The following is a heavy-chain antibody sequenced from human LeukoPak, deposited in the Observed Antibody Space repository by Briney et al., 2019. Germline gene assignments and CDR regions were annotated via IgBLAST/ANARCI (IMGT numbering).Heavy chain of an antibody. D-gene: IGHD6-13*01. CDR1: GFTFCSYA. CDR3: AAAAGTDY. V-gene: IGHV3-30*04. CDR2: ISYDGSNK. J-gene: IGHJ4*02. Sequence: GMSLRLSCAASGFTFCSYAMHWVRQAPGKGLEWVAVISYDGSNKYYADSVKGRLTISRDNSKNTLYLQMNSLRAEDTAVYYCAAAAGTDYWGQGTLVTVSS.